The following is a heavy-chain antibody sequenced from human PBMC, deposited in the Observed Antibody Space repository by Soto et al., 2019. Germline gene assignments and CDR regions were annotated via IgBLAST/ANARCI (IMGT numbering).Heavy chain of an antibody. D-gene: IGHD1-1*01. CDR2: MSHSGGT. J-gene: IGHJ3*02. CDR3: ARVERGTATTVVDAFDI. V-gene: IGHV4-34*01. CDR1: GGFVSSGNYY. Sequence: QVQLQQWGAGLLKPSETLSLTCAVYGGFVSSGNYYWSWIRQPPGKGLEWIGEMSHSGGTHFNQSLKSRVTIAVDTSKNQFSLKMSSVAAADTPLYYWARVERGTATTVVDAFDIWGPGTMVTVSS.